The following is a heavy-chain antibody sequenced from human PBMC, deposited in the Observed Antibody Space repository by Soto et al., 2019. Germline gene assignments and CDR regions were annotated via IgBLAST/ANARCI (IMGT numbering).Heavy chain of an antibody. Sequence: ASVKVSCKASGYTFTSYDINWVRQATGQGLEWMGWMSPYNGNTNYAQKLQGRVTMTTDTSTSTAYMELRSLRSDDTAVYYCARDRGDYSTPSDAFDIWGQGTMVTVSS. CDR1: GYTFTSYD. CDR2: MSPYNGNT. D-gene: IGHD4-4*01. V-gene: IGHV1-18*01. CDR3: ARDRGDYSTPSDAFDI. J-gene: IGHJ3*02.